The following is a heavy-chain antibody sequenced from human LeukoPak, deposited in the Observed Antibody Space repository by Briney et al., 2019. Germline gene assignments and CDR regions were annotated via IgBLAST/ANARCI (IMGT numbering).Heavy chain of an antibody. D-gene: IGHD3-22*01. Sequence: GESLKISCKGSGYDFSPYWIAWVRQMPGKGLEWMGIIYPGDSDTRYNPSFQGQLTISADKSINTAYLQWSSLKASDTAMYYSARTYYYDSNGSPTFFDYWGQGTLVTVSS. V-gene: IGHV5-51*01. J-gene: IGHJ4*02. CDR1: GYDFSPYW. CDR2: IYPGDSDT. CDR3: ARTYYYDSNGSPTFFDY.